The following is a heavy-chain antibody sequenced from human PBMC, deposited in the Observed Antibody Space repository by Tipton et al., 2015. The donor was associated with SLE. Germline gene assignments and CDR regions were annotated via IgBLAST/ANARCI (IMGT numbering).Heavy chain of an antibody. CDR3: ASGNWSLDD. Sequence: AVSGFTFSSYAMSWVRQAPGKGLEWVSGISGSGDYKNNADSVKGRFTVSRDNSKNTLFLQMKSLRAEDTAVYYWASGNWSLDDWGQGTLVTVSS. V-gene: IGHV3-23*01. D-gene: IGHD1-1*01. CDR2: ISGSGDYK. J-gene: IGHJ4*02. CDR1: GFTFSSYA.